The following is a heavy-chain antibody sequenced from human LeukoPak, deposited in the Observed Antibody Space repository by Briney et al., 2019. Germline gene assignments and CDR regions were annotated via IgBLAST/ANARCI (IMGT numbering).Heavy chain of an antibody. V-gene: IGHV3-23*01. CDR3: AKDVQEYKFDY. D-gene: IGHD2/OR15-2a*01. CDR1: GFTFSSYA. CDR2: ITDSGATT. Sequence: PGGSLRLSCAASGFTFSSYAMSWVRQAPGKGLEWVSAITDSGATTYYADSVKGRFTISRDNSKNTLYLQMNSLRAEDTAVYYCAKDVQEYKFDYWGQGTLVTVSS. J-gene: IGHJ4*02.